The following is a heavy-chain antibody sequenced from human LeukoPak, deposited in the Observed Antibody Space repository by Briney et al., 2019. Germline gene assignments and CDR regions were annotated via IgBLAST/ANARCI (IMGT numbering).Heavy chain of an antibody. CDR3: ARQLYYYDRPPGGAFDI. CDR1: GGSISSSSYY. D-gene: IGHD3-10*02. J-gene: IGHJ3*02. V-gene: IGHV4-39*01. CDR2: IYYSGST. Sequence: PSETLSLTCTVSGGSISSSSYYWGWIRQPPGKGLEWIGSIYYSGSTYYNPSLKSRVTISVDTSKNQFSLKLSSVTAADTAVYYCARQLYYYDRPPGGAFDIWGQGTMVIVSS.